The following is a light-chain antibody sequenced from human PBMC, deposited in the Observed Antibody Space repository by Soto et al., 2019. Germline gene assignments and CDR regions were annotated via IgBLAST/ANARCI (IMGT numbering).Light chain of an antibody. CDR2: DAS. V-gene: IGKV3-11*01. CDR3: QQRGLT. CDR1: QSVSSY. Sequence: EIVLTQSPATLSLSPGERATLSCRASQSVSSYLAWYQQKPGQAPRLLIYDASNWATGIPARFSGSGSGTDFTLTISSLEPEDFAVYYCQQRGLTFGGGTKVEIK. J-gene: IGKJ4*01.